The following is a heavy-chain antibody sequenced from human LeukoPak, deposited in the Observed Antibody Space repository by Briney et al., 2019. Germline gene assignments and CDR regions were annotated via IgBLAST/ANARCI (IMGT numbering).Heavy chain of an antibody. Sequence: GGSLRLSCVASGFTFTKCAMSWIRQAPGKGVEWVAIITATGDTAYYADSVKGRFTISRDNSRNTVYMQMDSLRAEDTAIYYCAGDRNSDWYSPLDYWGQGSQVTVSP. CDR2: ITATGDTA. V-gene: IGHV3-23*01. D-gene: IGHD6-19*01. J-gene: IGHJ4*02. CDR3: AGDRNSDWYSPLDY. CDR1: GFTFTKCA.